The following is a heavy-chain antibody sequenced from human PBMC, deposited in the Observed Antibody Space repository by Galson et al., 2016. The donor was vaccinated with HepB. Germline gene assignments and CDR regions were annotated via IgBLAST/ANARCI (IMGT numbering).Heavy chain of an antibody. V-gene: IGHV1-24*01. CDR3: ATLELYCSGGSCYGY. D-gene: IGHD2-15*01. J-gene: IGHJ4*02. CDR1: GYTLTELS. CDR2: FDPEDGET. Sequence: SVKVSCKVSGYTLTELSMHWVRQAPGKGLEWMGGFDPEDGETIYAQKFQGRVTMTEDTSTDTAYMELSSLRSEDTAVYYCATLELYCSGGSCYGYWGQGTLVTVSS.